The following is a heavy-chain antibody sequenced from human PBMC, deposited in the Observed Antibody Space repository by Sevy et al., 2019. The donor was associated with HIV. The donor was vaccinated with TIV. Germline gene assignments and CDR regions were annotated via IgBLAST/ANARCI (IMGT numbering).Heavy chain of an antibody. D-gene: IGHD3-10*01. CDR2: IIPIFGTA. J-gene: IGHJ5*02. V-gene: IGHV1-69*13. CDR1: GGTFSSYA. Sequence: ASVKVSCKASGGTFSSYAISWVRQAPGQGLEWMGGIIPIFGTANYAQKFQGRVTITADESTSTAYMELSSLRSEDTAVYYCAGGYGSGSNNWFDPWGQGTLVTVSS. CDR3: AGGYGSGSNNWFDP.